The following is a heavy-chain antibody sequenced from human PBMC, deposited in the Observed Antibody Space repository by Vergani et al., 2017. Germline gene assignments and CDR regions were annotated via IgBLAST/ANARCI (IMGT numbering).Heavy chain of an antibody. CDR1: GYTLTELS. Sequence: QVQLVQSGAEVKKPGASVKVSCKVSGYTLTELSMHWVRQAPGKGLEWMGGFDPEDGETIYAQKFQGRVTMTEDTSTDTAYMELSSLRSEDTAVYYCARDGGRGSKVPYWFDPWGQGTLVTVSS. D-gene: IGHD3-16*01. J-gene: IGHJ5*02. CDR3: ARDGGRGSKVPYWFDP. V-gene: IGHV1-24*01. CDR2: FDPEDGET.